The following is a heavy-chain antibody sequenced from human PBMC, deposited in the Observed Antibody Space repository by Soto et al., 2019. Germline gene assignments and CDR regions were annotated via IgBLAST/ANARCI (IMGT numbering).Heavy chain of an antibody. CDR2: ISTYNGNT. D-gene: IGHD3-3*01. CDR1: GYNFTSYG. J-gene: IGHJ4*02. CDR3: ARLLFLEWFDDY. V-gene: IGHV1-18*04. Sequence: ASVKVSCKTSGYNFTSYGISWVRQAPGQGLEWMGWISTYNGNTNYAQKFQGRATMTTDTSTTTAYMELRSLKSDDTAVYYCARLLFLEWFDDYWGQGTLVTVSS.